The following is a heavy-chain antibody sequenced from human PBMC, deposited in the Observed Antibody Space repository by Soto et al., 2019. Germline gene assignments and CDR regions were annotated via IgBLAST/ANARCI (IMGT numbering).Heavy chain of an antibody. CDR2: IGGSGGRT. Sequence: EVQLVESGGGLVQPGGSLRLSCAASGFIFDSFALSWVRQAPGKGLEWVSGIGGSGGRTYYADSVKGRFTISRDNSKNTLYLQMSSLIAEDTAIYYCAKDRAFWFGEGGWFDPWGQGTLVTVSS. D-gene: IGHD3-10*01. V-gene: IGHV3-23*04. J-gene: IGHJ5*02. CDR3: AKDRAFWFGEGGWFDP. CDR1: GFIFDSFA.